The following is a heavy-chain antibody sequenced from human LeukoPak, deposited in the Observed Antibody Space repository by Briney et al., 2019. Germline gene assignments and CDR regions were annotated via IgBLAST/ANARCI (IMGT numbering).Heavy chain of an antibody. CDR3: ARDNWIEAHYFDY. CDR2: ISTSSNYI. Sequence: GGSLRLSCAASGFTFSSYSMNWVRQAPGKGLERVSVISTSSNYIYYADSVKGRFTISRDNAKNSLYLQMNSLRAEDTAVYYCARDNWIEAHYFDYWGQGTLVTVSS. D-gene: IGHD1-20*01. V-gene: IGHV3-21*01. CDR1: GFTFSSYS. J-gene: IGHJ4*02.